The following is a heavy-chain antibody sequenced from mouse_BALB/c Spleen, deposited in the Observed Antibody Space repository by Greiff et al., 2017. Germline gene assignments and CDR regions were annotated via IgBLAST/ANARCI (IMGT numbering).Heavy chain of an antibody. D-gene: IGHD2-9*01. CDR2: INPGSGGT. Sequence: QVQLKESGAELVRPGTSVKVSCKASGYAFTNYLIEWVKQRPGQGLEWIGVINPGSGGTNYNEKFKGKATLTADKSSSTAYMQLSSLTSDDSAVYFCARNPYYGYDEAWFAYWGQGTLVTVSA. J-gene: IGHJ3*01. CDR3: ARNPYYGYDEAWFAY. CDR1: GYAFTNYL. V-gene: IGHV1-54*01.